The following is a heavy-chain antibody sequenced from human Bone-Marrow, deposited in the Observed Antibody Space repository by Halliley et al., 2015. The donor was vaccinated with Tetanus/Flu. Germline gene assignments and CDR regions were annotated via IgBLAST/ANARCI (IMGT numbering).Heavy chain of an antibody. CDR3: AGATTTDAPAFDY. D-gene: IGHD2-2*01. V-gene: IGHV4-59*01. J-gene: IGHJ4*02. Sequence: WFGYIYHRGGTNPTPPLRSRVTLSIDTSRNQFSLNLTSVPAADTAMYYCAGATTTDAPAFDYWGQGTLVTVSS. CDR2: IYHRGGT.